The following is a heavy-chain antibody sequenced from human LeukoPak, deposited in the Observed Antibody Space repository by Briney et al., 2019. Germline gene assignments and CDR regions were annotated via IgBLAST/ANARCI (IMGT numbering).Heavy chain of an antibody. CDR1: GGSFSSYY. J-gene: IGHJ4*02. V-gene: IGHV4-59*01. CDR2: IYYSGST. CDR3: ARSPLYYYQSSGHYYFDY. Sequence: SETLSLTCTVSGGSFSSYYWSWIRQPPGKGLEWIGNIYYSGSTNYNPSLKSRVTISLDMSKNQFSLKLSSVTAADTAVYYCARSPLYYYQSSGHYYFDYWGQGTLSPSPQ. D-gene: IGHD3-22*01.